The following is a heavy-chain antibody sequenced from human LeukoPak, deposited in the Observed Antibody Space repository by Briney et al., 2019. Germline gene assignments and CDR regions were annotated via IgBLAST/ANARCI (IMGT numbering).Heavy chain of an antibody. CDR3: AKGNGYGLPGGAFDI. CDR1: GFTFSSYG. V-gene: IGHV3-30*18. J-gene: IGHJ3*02. CDR2: ISYDGSNK. D-gene: IGHD5-18*01. Sequence: GGSLRLSCAASGFTFSSYGMHWVRQAPGKGLEWVAVISYDGSNKYYADSVKGRFTISRDNSKNTLYLQMNSLRAEDTAVYYCAKGNGYGLPGGAFDIWGQGTMVTVSS.